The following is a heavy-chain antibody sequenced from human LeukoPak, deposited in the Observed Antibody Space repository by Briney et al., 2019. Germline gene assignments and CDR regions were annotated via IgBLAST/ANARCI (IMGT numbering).Heavy chain of an antibody. V-gene: IGHV4-38-2*02. Sequence: PSETLSLTCTVSGYSISSGYYWGWIRQPPGQGLGWIGSIYQSGSTFYNQSLKSRVTISVDTSKNQFSLKLISVTVADTAVYYCARALPRFLEWLLGEYYFDYWGQGTLVTVSS. CDR3: ARALPRFLEWLLGEYYFDY. CDR2: IYQSGST. J-gene: IGHJ4*02. D-gene: IGHD3-3*01. CDR1: GYSISSGYY.